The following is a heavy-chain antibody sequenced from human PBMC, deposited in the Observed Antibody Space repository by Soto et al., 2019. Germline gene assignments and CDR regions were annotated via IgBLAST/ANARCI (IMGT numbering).Heavy chain of an antibody. J-gene: IGHJ5*02. V-gene: IGHV3-74*01. CDR3: TRHGSGEYFLLDR. D-gene: IGHD2-2*03. Sequence: PGGSLRLSCAASGFTFSGVWMHWVRQAPGKGLVWVSRASPDGTRTSYADSVKGRFTISRDNAKNTLYMQMNSLRVEDTAVYYCTRHGSGEYFLLDRWGRGTLVTVSS. CDR1: GFTFSGVW. CDR2: ASPDGTRT.